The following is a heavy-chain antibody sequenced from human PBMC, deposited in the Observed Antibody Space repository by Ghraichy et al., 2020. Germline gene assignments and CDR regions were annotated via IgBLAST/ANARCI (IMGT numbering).Heavy chain of an antibody. J-gene: IGHJ4*02. CDR1: GFTFSNAW. V-gene: IGHV3-15*01. Sequence: GGSLRLSCAASGFTFSNAWMNWVRQGPGKGLEWVGRIKSKAAGGTIDYAAPVKGRFTISRDDSRNMLFVQMNSLKTEDTAVYYCTTCGGDCYFNYWGQGTLVTVSS. CDR2: IKSKAAGGTI. CDR3: TTCGGDCYFNY. D-gene: IGHD2-21*02.